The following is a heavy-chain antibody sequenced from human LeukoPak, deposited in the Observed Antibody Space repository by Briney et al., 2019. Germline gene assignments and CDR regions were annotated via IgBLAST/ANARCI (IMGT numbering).Heavy chain of an antibody. D-gene: IGHD2-15*01. CDR1: GYTFTGYH. CDR3: ARDAYSGLDGRYYSDF. V-gene: IGHV1-2*02. CDR2: INPDSGDT. J-gene: IGHJ4*02. Sequence: ASVTVSCKASGYTFTGYHVQWVRQAPGQGLEWMGLINPDSGDTNYAQKFQGRVTITRDRSIDTAFMELSSLTRDDTALYYCARDAYSGLDGRYYSDFWGQGTLVTVSS.